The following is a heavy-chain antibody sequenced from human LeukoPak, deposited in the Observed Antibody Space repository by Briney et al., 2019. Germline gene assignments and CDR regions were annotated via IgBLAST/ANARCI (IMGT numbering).Heavy chain of an antibody. J-gene: IGHJ5*02. Sequence: ASVKVSCKASGYTFTSYDINWVRQATGQGLEWMGWMNPNSGNTGYAQKFQGRVTITRNTSISTAYMELSSLRSEDTAVYYCARVDSWAIPAPPFDPWGQGTLVTVSS. CDR1: GYTFTSYD. D-gene: IGHD3-22*01. CDR3: ARVDSWAIPAPPFDP. CDR2: MNPNSGNT. V-gene: IGHV1-8*03.